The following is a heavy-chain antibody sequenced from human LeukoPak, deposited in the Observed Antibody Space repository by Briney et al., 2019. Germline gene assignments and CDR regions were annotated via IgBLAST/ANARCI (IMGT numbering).Heavy chain of an antibody. V-gene: IGHV4-31*03. J-gene: IGHJ4*02. CDR1: GGSISSGDYY. D-gene: IGHD3-10*01. CDR3: AKTNFVFGEYYFDY. Sequence: PSETLSLTCTVSGGSISSGDYYWTWIRQHPGKGLEWIGYIYYSGSTYYNPSLKSRVSISVDMSKNHFSLELRSVTAADTAVYYCAKTNFVFGEYYFDYWGQGTLVTVSS. CDR2: IYYSGST.